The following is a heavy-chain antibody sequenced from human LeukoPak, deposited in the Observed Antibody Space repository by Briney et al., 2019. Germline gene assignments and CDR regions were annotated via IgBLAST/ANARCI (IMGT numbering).Heavy chain of an antibody. CDR1: GGSISSGGYY. V-gene: IGHV4-31*03. CDR3: ARAVDTAPQLAAGGFDY. Sequence: SQTLSLTCTVSGGSISSGGYYWSWIRQHPGTGLEWIGYIYYSGSTYYNPSLKSRVTISVDTSKNQFSLKLSSVTAADTAVYYCARAVDTAPQLAAGGFDYWGQGTLVTVSS. J-gene: IGHJ4*02. CDR2: IYYSGST. D-gene: IGHD5-18*01.